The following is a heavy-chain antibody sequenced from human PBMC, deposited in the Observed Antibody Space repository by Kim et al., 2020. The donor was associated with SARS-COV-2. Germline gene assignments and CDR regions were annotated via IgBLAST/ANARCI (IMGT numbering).Heavy chain of an antibody. D-gene: IGHD2-15*01. J-gene: IGHJ3*02. Sequence: GGSLRLSCAASGFTVSSNFMSWIRQAPGKGLECISIIYGDGRTYYADSAKGRFTISRDNSQNTPYLQMNSLRAADTAAYYYSRYVARLVGSCSSDDAFD. CDR1: GFTVSSNF. CDR2: IYGDGRT. V-gene: IGHV3-53*01. CDR3: SRYVARLVGSCSSDDAFD.